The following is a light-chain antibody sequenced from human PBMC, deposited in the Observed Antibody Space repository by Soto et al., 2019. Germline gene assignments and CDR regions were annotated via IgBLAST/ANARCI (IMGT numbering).Light chain of an antibody. J-gene: IGKJ1*01. V-gene: IGKV3-20*01. CDR1: QSVSSSY. CDR2: GAS. CDR3: QQYGSSSTWT. Sequence: EIVLTQSPGTLSLSPGERATLSCRASQSVSSSYLAWYQQKPGQAPRLLIYGASSRATGIPDRFSGSGSGTDFTLTISRLEQEDFAVYYCQQYGSSSTWTFGQGTKVEIK.